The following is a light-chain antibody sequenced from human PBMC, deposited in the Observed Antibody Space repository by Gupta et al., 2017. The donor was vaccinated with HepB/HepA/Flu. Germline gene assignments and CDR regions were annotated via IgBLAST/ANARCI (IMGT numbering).Light chain of an antibody. CDR2: AAS. J-gene: IGKJ1*01. CDR3: LQDDTYPPT. Sequence: IQMTQSPSSLSASIGDRVAITCRASQGIRNDVSWYQQKPGKAPKLLIFAASSLQSGVPSRFSGSGSGTDFTLPISSPQAEDFATYYCLQDDTYPPTFGQGTKVEVK. CDR1: QGIRND. V-gene: IGKV1-6*01.